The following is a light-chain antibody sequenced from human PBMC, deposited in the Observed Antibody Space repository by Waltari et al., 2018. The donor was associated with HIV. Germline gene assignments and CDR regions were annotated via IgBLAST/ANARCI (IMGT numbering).Light chain of an antibody. CDR1: SSDVGGYYS. CDR2: EVI. V-gene: IGLV2-11*01. CDR3: CSYAGTYTYVL. Sequence: QSALTQPRSVSGSPGQSVTISCTGTSSDVGGYYSVPWYLQHPGKVPKLIIYEVIKRPSGVPDRFSGSKSGNTASLTISGLQTEDEADYFCCSYAGTYTYVLFGGGTKLTVL. J-gene: IGLJ3*02.